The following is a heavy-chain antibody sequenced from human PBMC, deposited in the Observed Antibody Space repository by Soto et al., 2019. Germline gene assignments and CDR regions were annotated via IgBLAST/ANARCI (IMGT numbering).Heavy chain of an antibody. V-gene: IGHV3-30-3*01. J-gene: IGHJ4*02. Sequence: VQLVESGGGVFQPGRSLRLSCAASGFSFSISPMHWVRQAPGKGPEWVALISYDGTNKFYADSVKGRFTISRDNSKSTLYLQVDSLRPEDAAVYYCARDPKTSGGQHWAFNYFDSWGQGTLVTVSS. CDR2: ISYDGTNK. CDR1: GFSFSISP. CDR3: ARDPKTSGGQHWAFNYFDS. D-gene: IGHD7-27*01.